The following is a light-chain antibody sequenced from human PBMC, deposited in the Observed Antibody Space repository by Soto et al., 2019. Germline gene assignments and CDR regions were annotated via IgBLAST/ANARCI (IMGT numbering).Light chain of an antibody. J-gene: IGKJ5*01. V-gene: IGKV3-11*01. CDR2: DAS. Sequence: EIVLTQSPATLSLSPGERATLSCRASQSVSSYLAWYQQKPGQAPRLLIYDASNRATGIPARFSGSGSGTDFTLTINSLEPEDFAIYYCQQRSNWITFGQGTRLEIE. CDR1: QSVSSY. CDR3: QQRSNWIT.